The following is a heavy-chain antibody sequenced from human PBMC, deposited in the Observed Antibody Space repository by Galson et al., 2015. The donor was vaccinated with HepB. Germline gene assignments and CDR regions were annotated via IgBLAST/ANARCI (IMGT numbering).Heavy chain of an antibody. Sequence: CAXSGDSVSGHIVSWNWIRQSPSRGLEWLGRTYFRSKWYYDYAVSVKSRITINPDTSENQFSLQLHSVTPEDTAVYYCAGAGDCRSTYCFFAYWGQGTLVTVSS. V-gene: IGHV6-1*01. CDR1: GDSVSGHIVS. CDR3: AGAGDCRSTYCFFAY. D-gene: IGHD2-2*01. J-gene: IGHJ4*02. CDR2: TYFRSKWYY.